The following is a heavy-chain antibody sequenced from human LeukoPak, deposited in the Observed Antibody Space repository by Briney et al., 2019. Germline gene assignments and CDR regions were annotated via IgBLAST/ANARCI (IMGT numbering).Heavy chain of an antibody. Sequence: ASVKLSCKAAGSTFTGYYMHWVRQSPGQRLGWWGWINLTSGGTNYAQKFQARVTMTWETSISTAYMELSRLRSEDTAVYYCARGYCSSTSCYRSFDSGTEPDPWGQGTLVSVPS. CDR3: ARGYCSSTSCYRSFDSGTEPDP. J-gene: IGHJ5*02. CDR1: GSTFTGYY. D-gene: IGHD2-2*02. V-gene: IGHV1-2*02. CDR2: INLTSGGT.